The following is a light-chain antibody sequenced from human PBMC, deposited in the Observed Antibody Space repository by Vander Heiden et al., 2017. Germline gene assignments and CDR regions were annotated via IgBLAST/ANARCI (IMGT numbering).Light chain of an antibody. CDR1: QSVLFSSNNKNY. J-gene: IGKJ4*01. V-gene: IGKV4-1*01. CDR2: WAS. CDR3: QQYDRVPLT. Sequence: DLVMTHSPESLAVSLGERATINCTSSQSVLFSSNNKNYLAGYQQKVGQPPKLLMYWASTREAGVPDRFSGSGSGTNFTLTISSLQAEDVAVYYCQQYDRVPLTFGGGTKVEIK.